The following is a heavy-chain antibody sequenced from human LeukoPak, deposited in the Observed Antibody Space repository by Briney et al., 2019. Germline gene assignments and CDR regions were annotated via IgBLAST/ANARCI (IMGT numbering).Heavy chain of an antibody. D-gene: IGHD6-19*01. J-gene: IGHJ4*02. CDR1: GFTFSSYA. Sequence: PGGSLRLSCAASGFTFSSYAMSWVRQAPGKGLEWVSAISGSGGSTYYADSVKGRFTISRDNSKNTLYLQMNSLRAEDTAVYFCAGGTGWVSDSWGQGTLVTVSA. V-gene: IGHV3-23*01. CDR3: AGGTGWVSDS. CDR2: ISGSGGST.